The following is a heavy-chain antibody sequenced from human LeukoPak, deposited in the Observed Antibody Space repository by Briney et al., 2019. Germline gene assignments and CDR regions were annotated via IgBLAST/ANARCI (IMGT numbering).Heavy chain of an antibody. D-gene: IGHD3-3*01. CDR3: AKAGGTLDFWSGYSFDY. J-gene: IGHJ4*02. Sequence: GGSLRLSCAASGFTFSIYALSWVRQAPGKGLEWVSTINGSGGSTYYADSVKGRFTISRDNSKNTLYLQMNSLRAEDTAVYYCAKAGGTLDFWSGYSFDYWGQGTLVTVSS. CDR2: INGSGGST. CDR1: GFTFSIYA. V-gene: IGHV3-23*01.